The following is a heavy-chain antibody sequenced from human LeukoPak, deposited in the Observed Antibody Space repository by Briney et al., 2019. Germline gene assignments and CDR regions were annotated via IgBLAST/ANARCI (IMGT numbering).Heavy chain of an antibody. CDR3: ARGHSSIAARFSPDY. CDR1: GGSISSSSYY. J-gene: IGHJ4*02. D-gene: IGHD6-6*01. Sequence: PSETLSLTCTVSGGSISSSSYYWGWIRQPPGKGLEWIGSIYYSGSTYYNPSLKSRVTISVDTSKNQFSLKLSSVTAADTAVYYCARGHSSIAARFSPDYWGQGTLVTVSS. CDR2: IYYSGST. V-gene: IGHV4-39*07.